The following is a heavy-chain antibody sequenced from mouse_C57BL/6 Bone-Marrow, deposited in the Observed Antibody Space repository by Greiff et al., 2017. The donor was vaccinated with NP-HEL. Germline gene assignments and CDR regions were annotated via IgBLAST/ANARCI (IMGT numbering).Heavy chain of an antibody. D-gene: IGHD3-2*02. J-gene: IGHJ2*01. V-gene: IGHV1-64*01. CDR3: ASRRQLRLYYFGY. CDR2: IHPNSGST. CDR1: GYTFTSYW. Sequence: QVQLQQPGAELVKPGASVKLSCKASGYTFTSYWMHWVKQRPGQGLEWIGMIHPNSGSTNYNEKFKSKATLTVDKSSSTAYMQLSSLTSEDSAVYYCASRRQLRLYYFGYWGQGTTLTVSS.